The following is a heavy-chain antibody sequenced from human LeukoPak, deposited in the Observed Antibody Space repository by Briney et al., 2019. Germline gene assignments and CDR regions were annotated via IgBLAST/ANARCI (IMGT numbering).Heavy chain of an antibody. Sequence: GGSLRLSCAASGFTFSSYWMSWVRQAPGKGLEWVANIKQDGSEKYYVDSVKGRFTISRDNAKNSLYLQMNSLRAEDTAVYYCYIVARRRNYYYYYMDVWGKGTTVTVSS. CDR3: YIVARRRNYYYYYMDV. D-gene: IGHD6-6*01. CDR2: IKQDGSEK. V-gene: IGHV3-7*01. J-gene: IGHJ6*03. CDR1: GFTFSSYW.